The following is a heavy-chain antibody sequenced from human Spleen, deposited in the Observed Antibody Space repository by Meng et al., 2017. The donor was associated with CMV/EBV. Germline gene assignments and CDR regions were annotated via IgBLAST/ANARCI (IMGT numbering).Heavy chain of an antibody. V-gene: IGHV1-69*05. Sequence: SGDSFKKYDGFWVRRAPGQEIEWKGGIKTTYGTPNDEQKFRDRLTITTDGSTSTVYMELTSLRFEDTAVYYCASGARGLVGSTLDYWGQGTLVTVSS. CDR1: GDSFKKYD. D-gene: IGHD2-15*01. J-gene: IGHJ4*02. CDR2: IKTTYGTP. CDR3: ASGARGLVGSTLDY.